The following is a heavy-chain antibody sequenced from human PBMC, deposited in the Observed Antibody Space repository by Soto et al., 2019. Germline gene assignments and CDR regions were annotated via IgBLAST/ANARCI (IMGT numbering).Heavy chain of an antibody. D-gene: IGHD3-22*01. V-gene: IGHV3-30*18. J-gene: IGHJ6*02. Sequence: QVQLVESGGGVVQPGRSLRLSYAASGFTFSSYGMHWVRQAPGKGLEWVAVISYDGSNKYYADSVKGRFTISRDNSKNTLYLQMNSLRAEDTAVYYCAKGAPYYYDSSDYYGMDVWGQGTTVTVSS. CDR2: ISYDGSNK. CDR3: AKGAPYYYDSSDYYGMDV. CDR1: GFTFSSYG.